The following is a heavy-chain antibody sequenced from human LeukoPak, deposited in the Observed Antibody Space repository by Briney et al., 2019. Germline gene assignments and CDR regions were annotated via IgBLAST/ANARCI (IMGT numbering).Heavy chain of an antibody. CDR3: ARQVIGHFDY. J-gene: IGHJ4*02. V-gene: IGHV4-59*08. CDR2: IYYSGST. CDR1: GDSISSYY. Sequence: SETLSLTCTVSGDSISSYYWSWIRQPPGKGLEWIGYIYYSGSTNYNPSLKSRVTISVDTSKNQFSLRLSSVTAADTAVYYCARQVIGHFDYWGQGTLVTVSS.